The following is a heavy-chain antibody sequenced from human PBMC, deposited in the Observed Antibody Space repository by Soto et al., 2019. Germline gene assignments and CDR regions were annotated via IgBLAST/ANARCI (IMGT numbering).Heavy chain of an antibody. D-gene: IGHD5-18*01. J-gene: IGHJ6*02. Sequence: EVQLVESGGGLVQPGGSLRLSCAASGFTFRTYWLSWVRQVPGKGLEWVANINKDGSEKNYVDSVKGRFTISRNYAKNSLYLQMSSRRAEDTALYYCVRDGSTSWYSYDYHGMDVWGQGTTVTVSS. V-gene: IGHV3-7*05. CDR2: INKDGSEK. CDR3: VRDGSTSWYSYDYHGMDV. CDR1: GFTFRTYW.